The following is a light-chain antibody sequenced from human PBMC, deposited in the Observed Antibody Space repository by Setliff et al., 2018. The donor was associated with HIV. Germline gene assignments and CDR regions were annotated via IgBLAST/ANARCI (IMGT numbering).Light chain of an antibody. V-gene: IGLV2-14*01. J-gene: IGLJ1*01. CDR2: EVS. Sequence: QSVLTQPASVSGSPGQSITISCTGTSSDVGGYNYVSWYQQHPGKAPKLVIYEVSNRPSGVSNRFSGSKSGNAASLTISGLQAEDEADYYCSSYTISNSFVFGTGTKVTVL. CDR1: SSDVGGYNY. CDR3: SSYTISNSFV.